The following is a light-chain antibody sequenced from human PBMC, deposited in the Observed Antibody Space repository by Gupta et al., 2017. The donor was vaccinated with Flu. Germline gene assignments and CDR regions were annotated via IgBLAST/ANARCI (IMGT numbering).Light chain of an antibody. V-gene: IGLV3-25*02. CDR1: ALAKQF. CDR2: KDT. CDR3: QSADSSGSYPVV. Sequence: SSALTQPPSVSVSPGQTAKLTCSGDALAKQFAYWYQQKPGQAPVLVIYKDTERPSGIPERFSGSSSGTTVTLTISGVQAEDEADYYCQSADSSGSYPVVFGGGTKLTVL. J-gene: IGLJ2*01.